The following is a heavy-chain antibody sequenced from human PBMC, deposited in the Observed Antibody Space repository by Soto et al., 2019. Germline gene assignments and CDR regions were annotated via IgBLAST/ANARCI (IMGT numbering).Heavy chain of an antibody. CDR3: ARGGGARPFDY. D-gene: IGHD1-26*01. J-gene: IGHJ4*02. CDR2: IYHRGSP. V-gene: IGHV4-30-2*01. CDR1: GGSIRGGGDS. Sequence: TLSLTSAVSGGSIRGGGDSWSRIRKPPGKGLEWIGYIYHRGSPYYNPSLKSRVTISVDRSKNQFSLKLSSVTAADTAVYYCARGGGARPFDYWGQGTLVTSPQ.